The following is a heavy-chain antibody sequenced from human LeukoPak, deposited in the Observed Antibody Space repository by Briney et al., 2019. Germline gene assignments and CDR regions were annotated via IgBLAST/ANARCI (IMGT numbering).Heavy chain of an antibody. CDR3: AKDSSSSFDAFDI. V-gene: IGHV3-23*01. CDR2: ISGSGGST. CDR1: GFTFSSYA. D-gene: IGHD6-6*01. Sequence: GGSLRLSCAVSGFTFSSYAMSWFRQATGKGLEWVSAISGSGGSTYYADSVKGRFTISRDNSKNTLYLQMNSLRAEDTAVYYCAKDSSSSFDAFDIWGQGTMVTVSS. J-gene: IGHJ3*02.